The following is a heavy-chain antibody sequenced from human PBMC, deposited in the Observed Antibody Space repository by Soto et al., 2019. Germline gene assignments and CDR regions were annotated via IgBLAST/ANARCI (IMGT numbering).Heavy chain of an antibody. CDR3: ATRMTTAPY. D-gene: IGHD4-17*01. CDR2: IYSDGGT. CDR1: GFTVSNNY. Sequence: EVQLVQSGGGLVQPGGSLRLSCAASGFTVSNNYLSWVRQAPGKGLQCVSLIYSDGGTDYAESVKGRFTISRDNSKNTLYLQMNSLKAEDTAIYYCATRMTTAPYWGQGTLVTVSS. J-gene: IGHJ4*02. V-gene: IGHV3-66*01.